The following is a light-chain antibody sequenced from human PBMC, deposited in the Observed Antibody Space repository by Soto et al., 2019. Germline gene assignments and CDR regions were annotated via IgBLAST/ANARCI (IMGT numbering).Light chain of an antibody. J-gene: IGKJ4*01. CDR3: LQYGDSPLT. V-gene: IGKV3-20*01. CDR2: ASS. CDR1: QSVNSNY. Sequence: EIVLTQSPGTLSLSPGERATLSCRASQSVNSNYLTWYQQKPRQAPSLLIYASSSRATGIPDRFSGSGSGTDFTLTISRLEPEDFAVYYCLQYGDSPLTFGGGTKVEIK.